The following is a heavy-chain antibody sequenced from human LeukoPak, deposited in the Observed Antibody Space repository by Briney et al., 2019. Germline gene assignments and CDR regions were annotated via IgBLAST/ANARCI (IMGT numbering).Heavy chain of an antibody. J-gene: IGHJ1*01. D-gene: IGHD3-10*01. CDR1: GYTFTSYY. Sequence: GASVTVSCKASGYTFTSYYMHWVRQAPGQGLEWMGIINPSGGSTSYAQKFQGRVTMTRDTSTSTVYMELSSLRSEDTAVYYCARGSLWFGESIPLLSTEYFQHWGQGTLVTVSS. CDR3: ARGSLWFGESIPLLSTEYFQH. V-gene: IGHV1-46*01. CDR2: INPSGGST.